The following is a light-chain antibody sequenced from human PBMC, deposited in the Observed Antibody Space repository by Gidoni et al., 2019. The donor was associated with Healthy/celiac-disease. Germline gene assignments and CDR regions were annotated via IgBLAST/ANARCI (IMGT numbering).Light chain of an antibody. V-gene: IGKV1-39*01. Sequence: DIQMTKYTSPLSASVGDRVTIPCRASQSISSYLNWYQQKPGKAPRLLIYAASSLQSGVPSRFSGSGSGTDFTLTISSLQPEEFAAYYCQQCCSTPFTFXPXTKVEIK. CDR3: QQCCSTPFT. CDR2: AAS. CDR1: QSISSY. J-gene: IGKJ3*01.